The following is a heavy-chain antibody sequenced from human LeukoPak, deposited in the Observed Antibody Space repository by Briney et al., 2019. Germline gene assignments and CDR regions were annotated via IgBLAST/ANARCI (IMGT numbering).Heavy chain of an antibody. V-gene: IGHV1-69*13. D-gene: IGHD3-3*01. CDR1: GGTFSSYA. Sequence: SVKVSCKASGGTFSSYAISWVRQAPGQGLEWMGGIIPIFGTANYAQKFQGRVTITADESTSTAYMELSSLRSEDTAVYYCARDSRSGYRNYYYGMDVWGQGTTVTVSS. CDR2: IIPIFGTA. CDR3: ARDSRSGYRNYYYGMDV. J-gene: IGHJ6*02.